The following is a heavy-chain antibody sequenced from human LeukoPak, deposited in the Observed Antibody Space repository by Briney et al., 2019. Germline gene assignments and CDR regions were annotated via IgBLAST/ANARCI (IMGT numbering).Heavy chain of an antibody. CDR2: IRANAEGGTA. CDR3: TTDRKELENH. V-gene: IGHV3-15*01. CDR1: GFSFSSAW. J-gene: IGHJ5*02. Sequence: GGSPRLSCAGSGFSFSSAWMTWVRQAPGEGLEWVGRIRANAEGGTADYAAPVKGRFTISRDDSENTLYLQMSSLKIEDTATYYCTTDRKELENHWGQGTLVTVSS. D-gene: IGHD1-7*01.